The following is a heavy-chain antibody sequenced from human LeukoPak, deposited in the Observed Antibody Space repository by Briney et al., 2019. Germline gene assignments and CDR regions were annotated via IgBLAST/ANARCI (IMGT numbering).Heavy chain of an antibody. D-gene: IGHD1-26*01. CDR1: GFSFSTYN. CDR2: ITSSSSYI. J-gene: IGHJ6*03. V-gene: IGHV3-21*01. CDR3: ARDPYSGSYGDYYYYYMDV. Sequence: GESLRLSCAASGFSFSTYNMNWVRQAPGKGLEWVSSITSSSSYIYYADSVKGRFTISRDNAKSSLYLQMNSLRDEDTAVYYCARDPYSGSYGDYYYYYMDVWGKGTTVTISS.